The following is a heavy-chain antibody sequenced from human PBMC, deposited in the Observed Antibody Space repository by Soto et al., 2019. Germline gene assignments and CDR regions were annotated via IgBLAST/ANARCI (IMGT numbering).Heavy chain of an antibody. CDR1: GYSCTSYW. D-gene: IGHD2-2*01. CDR3: ARQVPYCSSTSCYLTLYYFDY. V-gene: IGHV5-51*01. Sequence: PGESLKISCKGSGYSCTSYWIGWVRQMPGKGLEWMGIIYPGDSDTRYSPSFQGQVTISADKSISTAYLQWSSLKASDTAMYYCARQVPYCSSTSCYLTLYYFDYWGQGTLVTVSS. CDR2: IYPGDSDT. J-gene: IGHJ4*02.